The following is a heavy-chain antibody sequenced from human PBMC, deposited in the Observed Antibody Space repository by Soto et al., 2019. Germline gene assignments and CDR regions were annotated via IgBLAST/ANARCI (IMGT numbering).Heavy chain of an antibody. D-gene: IGHD6-13*01. J-gene: IGHJ6*02. CDR2: INPNSGDT. V-gene: IGHV1-2*02. CDR1: GYTFTDYY. Sequence: GASVNVSCKASGYTFTDYYVHWLRQAPGPGLEWVGWINPNSGDTKYAQKFQARVTLTRDTSITTAYMELTSLDSDDTAVYYCARERITPTDTGDFYHYGLDVWGQGTTVTVSS. CDR3: ARERITPTDTGDFYHYGLDV.